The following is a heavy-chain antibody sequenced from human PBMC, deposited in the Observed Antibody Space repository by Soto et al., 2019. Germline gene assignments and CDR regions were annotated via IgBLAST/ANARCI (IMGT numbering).Heavy chain of an antibody. CDR1: GFTFSGYG. CDR3: AKEDPSGRYSLDY. CDR2: ISYYGTNE. V-gene: IGHV3-30*18. D-gene: IGHD1-26*01. J-gene: IGHJ4*02. Sequence: QVQLVESGGGVVQPGRSLRLSCEASGFTFSGYGMHWVRQAPGKGLEWVAVISYYGTNEYYEDSVKGRFTISRDNCKNTLYLQMNSMSIEDTAVYFCAKEDPSGRYSLDYWGQGSQVTVSS.